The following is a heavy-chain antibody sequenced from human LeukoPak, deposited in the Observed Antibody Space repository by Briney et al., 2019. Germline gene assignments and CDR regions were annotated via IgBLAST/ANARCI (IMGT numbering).Heavy chain of an antibody. CDR1: GGSINSFY. CDR2: IYYSGST. J-gene: IGHJ4*02. D-gene: IGHD4-17*01. CDR3: ARGGYGVHGGDFDY. V-gene: IGHV4-59*08. Sequence: KTSETLSLTCTVSGGSINSFYWSWIRQPPGKGLEWIGYIYYSGSTNYNPSLKSRVTISVDTSKNQFSLRLSSVTAADTAVYYCARGGYGVHGGDFDYWGQGTLVTVSS.